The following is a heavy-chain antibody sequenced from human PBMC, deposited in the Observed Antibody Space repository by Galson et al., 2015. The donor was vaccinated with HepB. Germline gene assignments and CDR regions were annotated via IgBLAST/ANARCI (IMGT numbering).Heavy chain of an antibody. CDR1: GGTFSSYA. CDR3: ARGPIFGVVYYYYYYMDV. V-gene: IGHV1-69*10. D-gene: IGHD3-3*01. CDR2: IIPILGIA. J-gene: IGHJ6*03. Sequence: SVKVSCKASGGTFSSYAISWVRQAPGQGLEWMGGIIPILGIANYAQKFQGRVTITADKSTSTAYMELSSLRSEDTAVYYCARGPIFGVVYYYYYYMDVWGKGTTVTVSS.